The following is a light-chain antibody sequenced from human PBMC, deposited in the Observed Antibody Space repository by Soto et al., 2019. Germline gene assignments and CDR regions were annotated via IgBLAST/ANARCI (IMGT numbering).Light chain of an antibody. CDR1: QTISRH. CDR2: AAS. Sequence: DIQMTQSPSSLSASVGDIVTITCRASQTISRHLNWYQQKPGKAPDLLIFAASNLQSGVPSRFSGSGSGADFTLTISSLQPEDFATYYCQQGHSAPLTFGGGTKVEIK. CDR3: QQGHSAPLT. V-gene: IGKV1-39*01. J-gene: IGKJ4*01.